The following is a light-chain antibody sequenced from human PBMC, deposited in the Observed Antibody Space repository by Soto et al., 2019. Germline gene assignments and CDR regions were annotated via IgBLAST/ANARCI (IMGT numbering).Light chain of an antibody. CDR3: CSYAGGSTFAV. CDR2: DVT. Sequence: QSVLTQPASVSGSPGQSITISCTGTSSDVGSYNLVSWYQQHPGKAPKLMIYDVTKRPSGVSNRFSGSKSGNTASLTISGLPAEDEADYYCCSYAGGSTFAVFGGGTQLTVL. V-gene: IGLV2-23*02. CDR1: SSDVGSYNL. J-gene: IGLJ7*01.